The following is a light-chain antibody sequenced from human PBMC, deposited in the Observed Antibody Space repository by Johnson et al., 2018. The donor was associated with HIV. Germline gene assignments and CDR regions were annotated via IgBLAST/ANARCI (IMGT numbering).Light chain of an antibody. J-gene: IGLJ1*01. CDR1: SSNIGNNY. V-gene: IGLV1-51*01. Sequence: QSVLTQPPSVSAAPGQKVTISCSGSSSNIGNNYVSWYQQLPGTAPKLLIYDNNKRPSGIPDRFSGSKSGTSATLGITGLQTGDEADYYCGTWDSSLSAWFLFYGTGTKVTVL. CDR2: DNN. CDR3: GTWDSSLSAWFLF.